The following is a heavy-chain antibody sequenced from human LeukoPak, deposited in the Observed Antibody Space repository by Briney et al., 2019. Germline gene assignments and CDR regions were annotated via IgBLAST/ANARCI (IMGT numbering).Heavy chain of an antibody. CDR3: ASTYSSGWYNDY. D-gene: IGHD6-19*01. Sequence: GGSLRLSCAASGFTFSSYAMHWVRQAPGKGLEWVAVISYDGSNKYYADSVKGRFTISRDNSKNTLYLQMNSLRAEDTAVYYCASTYSSGWYNDYWGQGTLVTVSS. V-gene: IGHV3-30*04. J-gene: IGHJ4*02. CDR1: GFTFSSYA. CDR2: ISYDGSNK.